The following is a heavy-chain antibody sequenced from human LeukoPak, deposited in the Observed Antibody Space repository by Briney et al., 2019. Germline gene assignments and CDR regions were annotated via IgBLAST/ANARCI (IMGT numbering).Heavy chain of an antibody. Sequence: GGSLRLSCAASGLTFSIFAMSWVRQAPGKGLEWVTTISASGGSTSYADSVKGRFTISRDNSKNTLYLQMNSLRAEDTAVYYCATLQRGYSYGPFDYWGQGTLVTVSS. D-gene: IGHD5-18*01. J-gene: IGHJ4*02. CDR2: ISASGGST. CDR3: ATLQRGYSYGPFDY. CDR1: GLTFSIFA. V-gene: IGHV3-23*01.